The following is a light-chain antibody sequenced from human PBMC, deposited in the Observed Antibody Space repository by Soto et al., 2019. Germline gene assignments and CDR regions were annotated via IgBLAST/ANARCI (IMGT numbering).Light chain of an antibody. V-gene: IGKV3-20*01. J-gene: IGKJ1*01. CDR1: QSVRSSY. CDR3: QQYGSSPRT. Sequence: EIVLTQSPGTLSLSPGERASLSCRASQSVRSSYLAWYQQKPGQAPRLLIYGASSRATGIPDRFSGSGSGTDFTLTISRLEPEDFAVYYCQQYGSSPRTFGQGTKWIS. CDR2: GAS.